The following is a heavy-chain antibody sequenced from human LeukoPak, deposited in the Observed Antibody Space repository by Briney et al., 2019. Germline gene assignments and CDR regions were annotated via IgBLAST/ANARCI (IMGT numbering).Heavy chain of an antibody. CDR3: AKELSLYRSGGRCYGFDY. J-gene: IGHJ4*02. CDR2: IDWNRGTI. V-gene: IGHV3-9*01. D-gene: IGHD2-15*01. Sequence: WIRQPPGKGLEWVSGIDWNRGTIDYADSVKGRFTISGDSAKNSLYLQMNSLRTEDTALYYCAKELSLYRSGGRCYGFDYWGQGTLVTVSS.